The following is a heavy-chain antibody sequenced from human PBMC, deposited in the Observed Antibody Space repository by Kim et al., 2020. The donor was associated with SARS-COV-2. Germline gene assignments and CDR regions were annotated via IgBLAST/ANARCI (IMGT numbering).Heavy chain of an antibody. CDR3: ARSEYGDSVWGSLQNYYYYGMDV. CDR2: ISAYNGNT. V-gene: IGHV1-18*01. Sequence: ASVKVSCKASGYTFTSYGISWVRQAPGQGLEWMGWISAYNGNTNYAQKLQGRVTMTTDTSTSTAYMELRSLRSDDTAVYYCARSEYGDSVWGSLQNYYYYGMDVWGQGTTVTVSS. J-gene: IGHJ6*02. CDR1: GYTFTSYG. D-gene: IGHD4-17*01.